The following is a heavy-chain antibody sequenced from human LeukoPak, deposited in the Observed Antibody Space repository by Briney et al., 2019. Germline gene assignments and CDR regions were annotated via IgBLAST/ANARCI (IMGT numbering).Heavy chain of an antibody. CDR2: ISASGGTT. D-gene: IGHD1-1*01. CDR3: AKDVQSWPTYFDY. CDR1: GFTFSSYA. V-gene: IGHV3-23*01. J-gene: IGHJ4*02. Sequence: GGSLRLSCAASGFTFSSYAMSWVRQAPGKGLQWVSAISASGGTTYYADSVKGRFTISRDNSRNTLYLQMNSLRGEDSAVYYRAKDVQSWPTYFDYWGQGTLVTVSS.